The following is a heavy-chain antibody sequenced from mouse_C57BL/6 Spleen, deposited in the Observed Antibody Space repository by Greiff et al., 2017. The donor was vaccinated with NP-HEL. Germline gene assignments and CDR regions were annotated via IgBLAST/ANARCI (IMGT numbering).Heavy chain of an antibody. CDR3: ARRGLRYAMDY. CDR1: GYTFTDYY. D-gene: IGHD2-4*01. V-gene: IGHV1-19*01. CDR2: INPYNGGT. Sequence: EVHLVESGPVLVKPGASVKMSCKASGYTFTDYYMNWVKQSHGKSLEWIGVINPYNGGTSYNQKFKGKATLTVDKSSSTAYMELNSLTSEDSAVYYCARRGLRYAMDYWGQGTSVTVSS. J-gene: IGHJ4*01.